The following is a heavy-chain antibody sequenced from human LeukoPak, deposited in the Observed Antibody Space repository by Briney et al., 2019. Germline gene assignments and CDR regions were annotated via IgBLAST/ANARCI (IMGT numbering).Heavy chain of an antibody. J-gene: IGHJ4*02. CDR2: IKAGNGDT. CDR1: GYIFTKYV. D-gene: IGHD6-19*01. V-gene: IGHV1-3*01. CDR3: ARAAHLAVAGPPLLGY. Sequence: ASVKVSCKASGYIFTKYVVHWVRQAPGQRPEWMGWIKAGNGDTKYSQNFQDRLTITRDTSASTVYMELSSLRSEDTAVYYCARAAHLAVAGPPLLGYWGQGTLVTVSS.